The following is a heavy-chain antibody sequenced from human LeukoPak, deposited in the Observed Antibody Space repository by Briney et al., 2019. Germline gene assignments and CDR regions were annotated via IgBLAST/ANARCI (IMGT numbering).Heavy chain of an antibody. CDR2: INPNSGGT. Sequence: GASVKVSCKASGYTFTGYYMHWVRQAPGQGLEWMGWINPNSGGTNYAQKFQGWVTMTRDPSISTAYMELSRLRSDDTAVYYCARGLDSGSYYTSFDYWGQGTLVTVSS. V-gene: IGHV1-2*04. CDR1: GYTFTGYY. D-gene: IGHD3-10*01. CDR3: ARGLDSGSYYTSFDY. J-gene: IGHJ4*02.